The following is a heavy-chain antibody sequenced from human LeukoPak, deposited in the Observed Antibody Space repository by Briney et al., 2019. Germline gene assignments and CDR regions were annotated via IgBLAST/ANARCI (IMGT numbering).Heavy chain of an antibody. J-gene: IGHJ3*02. CDR2: ISPKSGGT. Sequence: GASVKVSCKASGYTFSGYRIHWVRQTPEQGLEWMGWISPKSGGTKYAEKSQGRVTLTRDTSNSTAFMDLKRLRSDDTAVYYCARLIIGDNALDMWGQGTKVTVSS. CDR3: ARLIIGDNALDM. V-gene: IGHV1-2*02. D-gene: IGHD2/OR15-2a*01. CDR1: GYTFSGYR.